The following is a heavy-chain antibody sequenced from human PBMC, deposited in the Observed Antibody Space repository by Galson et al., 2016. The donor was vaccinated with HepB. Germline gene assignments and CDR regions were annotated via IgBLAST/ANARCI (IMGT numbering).Heavy chain of an antibody. V-gene: IGHV5-10-1*01. CDR1: GYPFDSYW. J-gene: IGHJ6*02. D-gene: IGHD3-16*01. CDR3: ARKGGQDGWDV. Sequence: QSGAEVKKPGESLRISCKGSGYPFDSYWTTWVRQVPGKGLEWMGRIDPSDSQITYSPSFQGHVIFSVDESITSAYLEWSSLEASDGGIYFCARKGGQDGWDVWGPGASVTVSS. CDR2: IDPSDSQI.